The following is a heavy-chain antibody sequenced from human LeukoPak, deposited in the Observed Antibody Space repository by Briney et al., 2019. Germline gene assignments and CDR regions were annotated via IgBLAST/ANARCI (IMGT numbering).Heavy chain of an antibody. CDR3: AKAVGITGTALGVDY. J-gene: IGHJ4*02. CDR1: GFTFNYYA. D-gene: IGHD1-20*01. V-gene: IGHV3-23*01. Sequence: PGGTLRLSCAASGFTFNYYAMSWVRQAPGKGLEWVSSIIVGIANTYCAVSVKGPFSISRDNSKNTLYLQMNSLRAEDTAVYYCAKAVGITGTALGVDYWGQGTLVSVSS. CDR2: IIVGIANT.